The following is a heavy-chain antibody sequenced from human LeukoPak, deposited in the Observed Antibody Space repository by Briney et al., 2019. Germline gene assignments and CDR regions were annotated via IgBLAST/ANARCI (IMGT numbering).Heavy chain of an antibody. V-gene: IGHV3-74*01. Sequence: PGGSLRLSCAASGFTFTTCWMHWVRQAPGKGLVWVSSINRDGTSTSYADSVKGRFTISRDNARNTLYLQMNSLRAEDTAVLYCVRAPGGNSPADFWGQGTLVTVSS. D-gene: IGHD4-23*01. CDR1: GFTFTTCW. J-gene: IGHJ4*02. CDR2: INRDGTST. CDR3: VRAPGGNSPADF.